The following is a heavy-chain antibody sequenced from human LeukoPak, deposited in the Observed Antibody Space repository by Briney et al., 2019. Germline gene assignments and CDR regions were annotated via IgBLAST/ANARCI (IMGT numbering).Heavy chain of an antibody. CDR3: TRAPHPRCSSSGCYLDY. J-gene: IGHJ4*02. Sequence: TLRLSCSTSGFTFGAYAMSWVRQAPGKELEWVGFILAKAYGGATKYAASVNGRFSISRDDSQSIANLQMNDLKTEDTAVYYGTRAPHPRCSSSGCYLDYWGQGTRVTVSS. CDR1: GFTFGAYA. V-gene: IGHV3-49*04. CDR2: ILAKAYGGAT. D-gene: IGHD2-2*01.